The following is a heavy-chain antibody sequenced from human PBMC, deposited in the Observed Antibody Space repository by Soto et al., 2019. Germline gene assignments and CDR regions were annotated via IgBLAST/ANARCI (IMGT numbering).Heavy chain of an antibody. V-gene: IGHV3-9*01. J-gene: IGHJ6*03. CDR3: AKDASNYYYYMDV. Sequence: GGSLRLSCAASGFTFDDYAMHWVRQAPGKGLEWVSGISWNSGSIGYADSVKGRFTISRDNAKNSLYLQMNSLRAEDTASYYCAKDASNYYYYMDVWGKGTTVTVSS. CDR2: ISWNSGSI. D-gene: IGHD4-4*01. CDR1: GFTFDDYA.